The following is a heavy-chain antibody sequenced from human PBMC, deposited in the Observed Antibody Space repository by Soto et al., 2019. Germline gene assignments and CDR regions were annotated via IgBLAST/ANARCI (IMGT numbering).Heavy chain of an antibody. CDR1: GFAFSRSA. CDR3: AKGGYRPAYD. V-gene: IGHV3-23*01. Sequence: EVQLLESGGGLIQPGGSLRLSCAASGFAFSRSAMAWVRQAPEKGLEWVSSISEGGGTTFYAGSVEGRFTISRENSKNTLYLQMNRVRADDTAVYYCAKGGYRPAYDRGRGTLVTVSS. J-gene: IGHJ4*02. D-gene: IGHD3-16*01. CDR2: ISEGGGTT.